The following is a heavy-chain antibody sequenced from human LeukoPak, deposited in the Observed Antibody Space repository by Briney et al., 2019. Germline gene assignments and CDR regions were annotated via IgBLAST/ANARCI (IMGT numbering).Heavy chain of an antibody. D-gene: IGHD1-14*01. V-gene: IGHV1-2*02. CDR3: ASSPSYIRY. J-gene: IGHJ4*02. CDR2: INPNSGDT. Sequence: ASVTVSFKASGYTFTVYYIHWVRQAPGQGLEWMGWINPNSGDTNYAQNFQGRVTMTRDTSISTAYMELSRLTSDDTAVYYCASSPSYIRYWGQGTLVTVSS. CDR1: GYTFTVYY.